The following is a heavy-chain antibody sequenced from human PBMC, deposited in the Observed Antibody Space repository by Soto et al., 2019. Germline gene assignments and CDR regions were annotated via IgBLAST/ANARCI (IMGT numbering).Heavy chain of an antibody. CDR2: ISGSGGST. CDR1: GFTFSSYA. CDR3: AKLEYYYGSGSYSDFDY. V-gene: IGHV3-23*01. J-gene: IGHJ4*02. Sequence: LRLSCAASGFTFSSYAMSWVRQAPGKGLEWVSAISGSGGSTYYADSVKGRFTISRDNSKNTLYLQMNSLRAEDTAVYYCAKLEYYYGSGSYSDFDYWGQGTLVTVSS. D-gene: IGHD3-10*01.